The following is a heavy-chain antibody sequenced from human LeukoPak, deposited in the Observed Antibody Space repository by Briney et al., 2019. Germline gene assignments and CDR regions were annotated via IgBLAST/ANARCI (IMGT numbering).Heavy chain of an antibody. CDR2: INPNSGGA. CDR1: GYTFTGYY. J-gene: IGHJ6*02. CDR3: ARDIVVVPAAISYYYGMDV. V-gene: IGHV1-2*06. D-gene: IGHD2-2*01. Sequence: ASVKVSCKASGYTFTGYYMHWVRQAPGQGLEWMGRINPNSGGANYAQKFQGRVTMTRDTSISTAYMELSRPRSDDTAVYYCARDIVVVPAAISYYYGMDVWGQGTTVTVSS.